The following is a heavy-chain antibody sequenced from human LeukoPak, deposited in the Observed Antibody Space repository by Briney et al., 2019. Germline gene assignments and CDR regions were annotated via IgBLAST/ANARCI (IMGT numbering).Heavy chain of an antibody. Sequence: SETLSLTCAVSGGSISSGGYSWSWIRQPPGKGLEWIGYIYHSGSTYYNPSLKSRVTISVDRSKNQFSLKLNSVTAADTAVYYCAGGGDSGGYYYPMFDYWGQGTLVTVSS. CDR1: GGSISSGGYS. V-gene: IGHV4-30-2*02. J-gene: IGHJ4*02. CDR3: AGGGDSGGYYYPMFDY. CDR2: IYHSGST. D-gene: IGHD3-22*01.